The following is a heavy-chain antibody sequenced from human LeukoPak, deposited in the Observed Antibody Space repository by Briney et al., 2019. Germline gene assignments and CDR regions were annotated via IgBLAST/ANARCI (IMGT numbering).Heavy chain of an antibody. V-gene: IGHV3-7*01. D-gene: IGHD2-8*01. CDR3: AREREASMVYATMYDYYYYYMDV. CDR1: GFTFSSFW. CDR2: IKQEGGEK. J-gene: IGHJ6*03. Sequence: QPGGSLRLSWAASGFTFSSFWMRWVRQVPGKGLGWVANIKQEGGEKYYVDSVKGRFTISRDNAKNSLYLQMNSLRAEDTAVYYCAREREASMVYATMYDYYYYYMDVWGKGTTVTVSS.